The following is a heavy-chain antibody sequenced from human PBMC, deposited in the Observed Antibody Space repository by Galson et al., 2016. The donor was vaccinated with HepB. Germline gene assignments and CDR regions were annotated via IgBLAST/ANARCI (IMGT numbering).Heavy chain of an antibody. Sequence: CAIPGDSVSSKSAAWNWIRHSPSRGLEWLGRTYYRSKWYNDNALSVKSRITINPDTSNNQISLQLHSVTPEDTAVYYCARVRSGYSGYANPYYYGMDVWGQGTTVTVSS. CDR3: ARVRSGYSGYANPYYYGMDV. V-gene: IGHV6-1*01. CDR1: GDSVSSKSAA. J-gene: IGHJ6*02. CDR2: TYYRSKWYN. D-gene: IGHD5-12*01.